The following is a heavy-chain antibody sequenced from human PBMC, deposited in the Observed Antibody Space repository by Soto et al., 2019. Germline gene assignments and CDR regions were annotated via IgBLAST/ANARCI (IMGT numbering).Heavy chain of an antibody. V-gene: IGHV2-5*02. CDR1: GFSLSTSGVG. CDR3: SHYYYGMDV. J-gene: IGHJ6*02. Sequence: QITLKESGPTLVKPTQTLTLTCTFSGFSLSTSGVGVGWIRQPPGKALEWLALIYWDDDKRYSQSLKSRLTXXKDTSKHQVVPTKTNIHPVDPATYYCSHYYYGMDVWGQGTTVTVS. CDR2: IYWDDDK.